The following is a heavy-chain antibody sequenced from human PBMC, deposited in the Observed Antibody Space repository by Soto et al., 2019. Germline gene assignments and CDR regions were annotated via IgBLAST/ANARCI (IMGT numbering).Heavy chain of an antibody. Sequence: PGWSLRLSCASSVFTFIRYWMNWVRQAPGKGLEWVANIKQDGTEKNYVDSVKGRFTISRDNARSSLYLQMDSLRAEDTAVYFCARGDTPMITGMDSFDIWGQGTMVTVSS. CDR3: ARGDTPMITGMDSFDI. CDR2: IKQDGTEK. J-gene: IGHJ3*02. CDR1: VFTFIRYW. V-gene: IGHV3-7*01. D-gene: IGHD5-18*01.